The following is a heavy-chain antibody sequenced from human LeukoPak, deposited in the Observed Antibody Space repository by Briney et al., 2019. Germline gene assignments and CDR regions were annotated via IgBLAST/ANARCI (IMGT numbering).Heavy chain of an antibody. V-gene: IGHV4-59*01. J-gene: IGHJ6*02. Sequence: SETLSLTCTVSGGSISSYYWSWIRQPPGKGLEWIGYIYYSGSTNYNPSLKSRVTLSVDTSKNQFSLMRSAVAAANAVVYCGASALACGSGKGGMDVWGQGTTVTVSS. D-gene: IGHD3-10*01. CDR1: GGSISSYY. CDR2: IYYSGST. CDR3: ASALACGSGKGGMDV.